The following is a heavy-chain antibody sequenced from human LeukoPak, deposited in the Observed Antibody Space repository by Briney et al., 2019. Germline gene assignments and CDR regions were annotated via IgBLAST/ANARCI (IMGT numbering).Heavy chain of an antibody. V-gene: IGHV4-34*01. J-gene: IGHJ4*02. CDR1: GGSFSGYY. D-gene: IGHD6-19*01. Sequence: PSETLSLTCAVYGGSFSGYYWSWVRQPPGKGLDWIGEINHSGSTNYNPSLKTRVTISVDTSKNQFSLKLSSVTAADTAVYYCARNVASGQWLVPYYFDYWGQGTLVTVSS. CDR3: ARNVASGQWLVPYYFDY. CDR2: INHSGST.